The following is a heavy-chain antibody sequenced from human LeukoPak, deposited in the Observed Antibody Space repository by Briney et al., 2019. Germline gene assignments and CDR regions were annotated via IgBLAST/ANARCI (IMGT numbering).Heavy chain of an antibody. J-gene: IGHJ4*02. Sequence: ASVKVSCKASGYTFTSYGISWVRQAPGQGLEWMGWISAYNGNTNYAQKLQGRVTMTTDTSTSTAYMELRSLRSDDTAVYYCARRYCSSPGCYWFLFDYGGQGPLVTVSP. D-gene: IGHD2-2*01. CDR3: ARRYCSSPGCYWFLFDY. CDR1: GYTFTSYG. CDR2: ISAYNGNT. V-gene: IGHV1-18*01.